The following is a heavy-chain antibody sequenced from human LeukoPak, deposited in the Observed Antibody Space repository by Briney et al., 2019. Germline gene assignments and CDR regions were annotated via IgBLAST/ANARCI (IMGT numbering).Heavy chain of an antibody. CDR3: ASGGDVVVPAAWFDY. V-gene: IGHV3-11*01. D-gene: IGHD2-2*01. Sequence: GGSLRLSCAASGFTFSDYYMSWIRQAPGKGLEWVSYISSSGSTIYYADSVKGRFTISRDNAKNSLYLQMNSLRAEDTAVYYCASGGDVVVPAAWFDYWGQGTLVTVSS. CDR1: GFTFSDYY. J-gene: IGHJ4*02. CDR2: ISSSGSTI.